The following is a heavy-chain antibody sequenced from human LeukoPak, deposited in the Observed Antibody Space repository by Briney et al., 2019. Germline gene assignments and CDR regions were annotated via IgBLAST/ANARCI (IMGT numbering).Heavy chain of an antibody. CDR3: ARGPFGYCSGGSCYWDYFDY. Sequence: SETLSLTCTVSGGSISSSSYYWGWIRQPPGKGLEWIGSIYYSGSTYYNPSLKSRVTMSVDTSKNQFSLKLSSVTAADTAVYYCARGPFGYCSGGSCYWDYFDYWGQGTLVTVSS. CDR2: IYYSGST. D-gene: IGHD2-15*01. CDR1: GGSISSSSYY. J-gene: IGHJ4*02. V-gene: IGHV4-39*07.